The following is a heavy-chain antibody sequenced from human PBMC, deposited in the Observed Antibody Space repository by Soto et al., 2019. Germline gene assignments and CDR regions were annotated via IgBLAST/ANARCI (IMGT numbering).Heavy chain of an antibody. J-gene: IGHJ6*02. Sequence: PSETLSLTCSVSGYSVTSSDYYWAWIRQPPGKGLEWIGSMFYSGLTYYNPSLKSRVTLSVDTSKNQFSLKLSSVTAADTAVYYCARGSLRFLNVWGQGTTVTVSS. CDR1: GYSVTSSDYY. V-gene: IGHV4-39*01. CDR3: ARGSLRFLNV. D-gene: IGHD3-3*01. CDR2: MFYSGLT.